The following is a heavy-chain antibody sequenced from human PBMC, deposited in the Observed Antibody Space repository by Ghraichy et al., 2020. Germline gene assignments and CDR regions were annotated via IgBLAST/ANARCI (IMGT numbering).Heavy chain of an antibody. D-gene: IGHD6-13*01. Sequence: GSLRLSCAASGFTFSSYAMNWVRQAPGKGLEWVSAITGSGGSTYYADSVKGRFTISRDNSKNTLYLQMNRLRAEDTAVYYCARARAAAGYFDYWGQGTLVTVTS. CDR3: ARARAAAGYFDY. CDR1: GFTFSSYA. CDR2: ITGSGGST. V-gene: IGHV3-23*01. J-gene: IGHJ4*02.